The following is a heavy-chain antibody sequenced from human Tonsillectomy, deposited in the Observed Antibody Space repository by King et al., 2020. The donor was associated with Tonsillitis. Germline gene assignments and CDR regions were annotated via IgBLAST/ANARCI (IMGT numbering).Heavy chain of an antibody. D-gene: IGHD3-3*01. CDR3: ARGYYYFWSGYYPGLNYYYGMDV. CDR1: GYTFTSYD. V-gene: IGHV1-8*01. Sequence: VQLVESGAEVKKPGASVKVSCKASGYTFTSYDINWVRQATGQGLEWMGWMNPNSGNTGYAQKFQGRVTMTRKTSISTAYMELSSLRSEDTAVYYCARGYYYFWSGYYPGLNYYYGMDVWGQGTTVTVSS. CDR2: MNPNSGNT. J-gene: IGHJ6*02.